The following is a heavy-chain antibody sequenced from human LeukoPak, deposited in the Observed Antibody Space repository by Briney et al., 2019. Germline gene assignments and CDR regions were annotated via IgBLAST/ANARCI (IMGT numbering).Heavy chain of an antibody. J-gene: IGHJ3*02. CDR3: ASAYYYGSGSYYQGRAFDI. V-gene: IGHV3-11*04. Sequence: GGSLRLSCAASGFTFSDYYMSWIRQAPGKGLEWVSYISSSGSTIYYADSVKSRFTISRDNAKNSLSLQMNSLRAEDTAVYYCASAYYYGSGSYYQGRAFDIWGQGTMVTVSS. D-gene: IGHD3-10*01. CDR2: ISSSGSTI. CDR1: GFTFSDYY.